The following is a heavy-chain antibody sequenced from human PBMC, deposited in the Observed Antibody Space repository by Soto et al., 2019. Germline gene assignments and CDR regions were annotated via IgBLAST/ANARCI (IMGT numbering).Heavy chain of an antibody. Sequence: SETLSLTCTVSGDSIRSGNHYWSWIRQPPGKGLEWIGYIYYSGSTKNPSLRSRVTMSVDTSKNQFSLKLRSVIVADTAVYHCARFVRSCSATTCSTRADVWGQGVTVTVSS. CDR3: ARFVRSCSATTCSTRADV. CDR2: IYYSGST. D-gene: IGHD2-2*01. CDR1: GDSIRSGNHY. V-gene: IGHV4-61*01. J-gene: IGHJ6*02.